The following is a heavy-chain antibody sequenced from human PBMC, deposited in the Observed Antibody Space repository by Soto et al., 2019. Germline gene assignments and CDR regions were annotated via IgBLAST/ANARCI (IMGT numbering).Heavy chain of an antibody. D-gene: IGHD5-18*01. Sequence: EVQLVESGGGLVKPGESLRLSCAASGFTLTNGWMTWVRQAPGKGLEWVGRIRNKADGGTTDYSAPVKGRFTISRDDSKDALYLQMNSLRAEDTAGYYCSTGRYRHGSDYWRSGALVNVPS. V-gene: IGHV3-15*07. CDR2: IRNKADGGTT. CDR3: STGRYRHGSDY. J-gene: IGHJ4*02. CDR1: GFTLTNGW.